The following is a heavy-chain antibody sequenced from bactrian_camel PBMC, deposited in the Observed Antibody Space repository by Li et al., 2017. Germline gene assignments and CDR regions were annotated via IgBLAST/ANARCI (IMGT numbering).Heavy chain of an antibody. CDR1: GFTFSSYW. D-gene: IGHD7*01. V-gene: IGHV3S6*01. Sequence: HVQLVESGGGLVQPGGSLRLSCAASGFTFSSYWMYWVRQAPGKGLEWVSNINSDGSSTDGADAVKGRFTISRDNAKNTVYLQMNSLKTEDTAMYLCTTGGYWSDFRSWGQGTQVTVS. CDR3: TTGGYWSDFRS. CDR2: INSDGSST. J-gene: IGHJ6*01.